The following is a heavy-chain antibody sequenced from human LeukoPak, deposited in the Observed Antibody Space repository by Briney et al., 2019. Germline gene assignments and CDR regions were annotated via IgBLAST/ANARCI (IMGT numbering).Heavy chain of an antibody. CDR2: IYSGGST. V-gene: IGHV3-NL1*01. CDR3: ARDPWFGSGWYFDY. CDR1: GFTFDDYA. J-gene: IGHJ4*02. Sequence: PGRSLRLSCAASGFTFDDYAMHWVRQAPGKGLEWVSVIYSGGSTYYADSVKGRFIISRDNSKRTLYLQMNSLRTEDTAVYYCARDPWFGSGWYFDYWGLGTQVTVSS. D-gene: IGHD6-19*01.